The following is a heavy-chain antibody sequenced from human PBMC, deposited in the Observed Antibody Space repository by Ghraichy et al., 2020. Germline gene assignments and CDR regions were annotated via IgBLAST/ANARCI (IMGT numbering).Heavy chain of an antibody. V-gene: IGHV3-49*03. CDR1: GFTFGDYA. J-gene: IGHJ4*02. CDR3: TRVEGYCSGGSCSNVDY. Sequence: GGSLRLSCTASGFTFGDYAMSWFRQAPGKGLEWVGFIRSKAYGGTTEYAASVKGRFTISRDDSKSIVYLQMNSLKTEDTAVYYCTRVEGYCSGGSCSNVDYWGQGTLVTVSS. CDR2: IRSKAYGGTT. D-gene: IGHD2-15*01.